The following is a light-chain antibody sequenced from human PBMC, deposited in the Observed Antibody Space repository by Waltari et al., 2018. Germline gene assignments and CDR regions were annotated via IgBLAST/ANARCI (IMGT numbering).Light chain of an antibody. CDR1: QSISKY. Sequence: VLTQSPGTLALSPGETATLSCRASQSISKYLVWYQQRPGHAPRLLIYADSTRATGVTGRFSGSGYGTDFTLTIRRLEPEDFGVYYCENHERLPATLGQGTKVEIK. V-gene: IGKV3-20*01. J-gene: IGKJ1*01. CDR3: ENHERLPAT. CDR2: ADS.